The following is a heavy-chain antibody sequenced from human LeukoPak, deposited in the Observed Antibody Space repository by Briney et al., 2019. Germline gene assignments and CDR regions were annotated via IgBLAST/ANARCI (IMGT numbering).Heavy chain of an antibody. Sequence: SETLSLTCSVSGGSMYSHYWSWIRQSPEKGLEWIGYVYYIGSTHYSPSFKSRATVSVDTSKNQFSLKLTSMTAADSAVYFCARHAAVAGTASDYWGPGTLVTVSS. CDR1: GGSMYSHY. D-gene: IGHD6-19*01. J-gene: IGHJ4*02. CDR2: VYYIGST. V-gene: IGHV4-59*08. CDR3: ARHAAVAGTASDY.